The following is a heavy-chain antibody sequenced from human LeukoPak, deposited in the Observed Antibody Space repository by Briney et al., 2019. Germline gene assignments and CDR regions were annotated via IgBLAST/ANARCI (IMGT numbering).Heavy chain of an antibody. CDR3: ARLPMDTMIVVGLDY. V-gene: IGHV3-30*04. D-gene: IGHD3-22*01. CDR1: GFTFSSYA. CDR2: ISYDGSNK. J-gene: IGHJ4*02. Sequence: GGSLRLSCAASGFTFSSYAMHWVRQASGKGLEWVAVISYDGSNKYYADSVKGRFTISRDNSKNTLYLQMNSLRAEDTAVYYCARLPMDTMIVVGLDYWGQGTLVTVSS.